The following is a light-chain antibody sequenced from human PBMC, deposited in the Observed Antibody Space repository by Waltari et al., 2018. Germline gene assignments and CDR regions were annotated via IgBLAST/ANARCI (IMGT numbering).Light chain of an antibody. J-gene: IGLJ3*02. CDR2: EVS. CDR3: SSYAGSNDLV. V-gene: IGLV2-8*01. Sequence: QSALTQPPSASGSPGPSVTISCTGTSSDVGGYDYVSWYQQHPGKAPKLMIYEVSKRPSGVPDRFSGSKSGNMASLTVSGLQPEDEADYYCSSYAGSNDLVFGGGTKLTVL. CDR1: SSDVGGYDY.